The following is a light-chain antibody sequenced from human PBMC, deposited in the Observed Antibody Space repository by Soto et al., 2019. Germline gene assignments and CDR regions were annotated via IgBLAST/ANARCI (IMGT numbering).Light chain of an antibody. CDR3: QRHNSAPPVS. V-gene: IGKV1-27*01. J-gene: IGKJ3*01. Sequence: DIQMTQSPSSLSASVGDRVTITCRASQGISNYLAWYQQKPGKVPKLLIYAASTLQSGVPSRFSGSGSATYFTLTISSLQPEDVATYYCQRHNSAPPVSFGPGTKVDLK. CDR2: AAS. CDR1: QGISNY.